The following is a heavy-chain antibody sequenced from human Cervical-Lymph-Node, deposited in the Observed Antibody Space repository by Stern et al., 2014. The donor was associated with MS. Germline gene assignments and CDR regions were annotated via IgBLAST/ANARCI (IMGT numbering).Heavy chain of an antibody. D-gene: IGHD2-15*01. J-gene: IGHJ3*02. CDR1: GYTFTSYG. CDR3: ARGLLGSENAFDI. Sequence: VQLVESGAEVKKPGASVKVSCKASGYTFTSYGISWVRQAPGQGLEWMGWISAYNVNSINAQKLQGRVAMTTDASTSTAYMKLGSLRSDDTAMYYCARGLLGSENAFDIWGQGTMVTVSS. CDR2: ISAYNVNS. V-gene: IGHV1-18*01.